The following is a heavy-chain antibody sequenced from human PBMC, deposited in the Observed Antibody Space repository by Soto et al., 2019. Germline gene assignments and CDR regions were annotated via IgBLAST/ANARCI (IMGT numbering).Heavy chain of an antibody. D-gene: IGHD6-13*01. Sequence: GGSLRLSCAASGFTFSSYGMHWVRQAPGKGLEWVAVIWYDGSNKYYADSVKGRFTISRDNSKNTLYLQMNSLRAEDTAVYYCARDADQQLVWHYYYGMDVWGQGTTVTVSS. CDR3: ARDADQQLVWHYYYGMDV. J-gene: IGHJ6*02. CDR1: GFTFSSYG. CDR2: IWYDGSNK. V-gene: IGHV3-33*01.